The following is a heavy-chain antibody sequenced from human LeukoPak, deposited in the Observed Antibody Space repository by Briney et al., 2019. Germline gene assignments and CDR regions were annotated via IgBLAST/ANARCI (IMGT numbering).Heavy chain of an antibody. CDR3: ARLYSSSWYADY. J-gene: IGHJ4*02. CDR2: IYYSGST. V-gene: IGHV4-59*01. D-gene: IGHD6-13*01. CDR1: GGSISSYY. Sequence: SETLSLTCTVSGGSISSYYWSWIRQPPGKGLEWIGYIYYSGSTNYNPSLKSRVTISVDTSKNQFSLKLSSVTAAVTAVYYCARLYSSSWYADYWGQGTLVTVSS.